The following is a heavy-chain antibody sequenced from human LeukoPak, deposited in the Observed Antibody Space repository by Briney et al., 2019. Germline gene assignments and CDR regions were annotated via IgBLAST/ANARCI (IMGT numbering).Heavy chain of an antibody. CDR1: GGSISSGSCY. V-gene: IGHV4-61*02. D-gene: IGHD5-18*01. CDR3: ARATLRGYSYGYDY. CDR2: IYTSGST. J-gene: IGHJ4*02. Sequence: PSGTLSLTCTVSGGSISSGSCYWSWIGQTAGKGLEWIVRIYTSGSTNYNPSLNSRVTISVDTSKNQFSLKLSSVTAADTAVYYCARATLRGYSYGYDYWGQGTLVTVSS.